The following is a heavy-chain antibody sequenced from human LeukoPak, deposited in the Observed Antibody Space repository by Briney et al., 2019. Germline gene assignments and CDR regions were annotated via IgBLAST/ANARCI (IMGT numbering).Heavy chain of an antibody. CDR1: GFTFSSYA. J-gene: IGHJ4*02. D-gene: IGHD1-26*01. CDR3: ARTSGATTWGPFDY. CDR2: VSYDGSNK. V-gene: IGHV3-30-3*01. Sequence: GGSLRLSCAASGFTFSSYAMHWVRQAPGKGLEWEAVVSYDGSNKYYADSVKGRFTISRDNSKNTLYLQMNSLRAEDTAVYYCARTSGATTWGPFDYWGQGTLVTVSS.